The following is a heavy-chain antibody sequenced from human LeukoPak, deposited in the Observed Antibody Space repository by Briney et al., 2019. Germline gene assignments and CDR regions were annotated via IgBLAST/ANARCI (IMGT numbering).Heavy chain of an antibody. V-gene: IGHV1-2*06. CDR3: ARDLGKSSGWFLQLDY. CDR2: INPNSGGT. Sequence: GASVKVSCKASGYTFTGYYMHWVRQAPGQGLEWMGRINPNSGGTNYAQKFQGRVTMTRDTSISTAYMELSRLRSDDTAVYYCARDLGKSSGWFLQLDYWGQGTLVTVSS. J-gene: IGHJ4*02. D-gene: IGHD6-19*01. CDR1: GYTFTGYY.